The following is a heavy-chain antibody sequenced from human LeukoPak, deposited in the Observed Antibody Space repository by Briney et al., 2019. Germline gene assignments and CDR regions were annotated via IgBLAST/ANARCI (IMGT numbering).Heavy chain of an antibody. CDR2: ISGDGTRT. J-gene: IGHJ4*02. CDR3: AKWPEGAMDYFDY. D-gene: IGHD3-16*01. V-gene: IGHV3-23*01. Sequence: GGSLRLSRAASGFSFSRYAMTWARQAPVKGLEWVSAISGDGTRTYYADSVKGRFTISRDNSKNTLYLEMSSLRVEDTAIYYCAKWPEGAMDYFDYWGQGTLVTVSS. CDR1: GFSFSRYA.